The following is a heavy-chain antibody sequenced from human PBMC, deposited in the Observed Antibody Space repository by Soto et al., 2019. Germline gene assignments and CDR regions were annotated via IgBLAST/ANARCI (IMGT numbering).Heavy chain of an antibody. CDR1: GYTFTSYG. CDR3: ARGYCSSTSCYLGWFDP. D-gene: IGHD2-2*01. Sequence: GASVKVSCKASGYTFTSYGISWVRQAPGQGLEWMGWISAYNGNTNYAQKLQGRVTMTTDTSTSTAYMELRSLRSDDTAVYYCARGYCSSTSCYLGWFDPWAREPWSPSPQ. V-gene: IGHV1-18*01. J-gene: IGHJ5*02. CDR2: ISAYNGNT.